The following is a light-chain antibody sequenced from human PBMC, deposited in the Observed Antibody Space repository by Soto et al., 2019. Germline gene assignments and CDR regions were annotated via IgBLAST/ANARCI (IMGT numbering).Light chain of an antibody. Sequence: QSALTQPASVSGSPGQSITISCTGTSSDVGGYNYVSWYQQHPGKAPKLMIYEVSNRPSGVSNRFSGSKPGNTASLTISGLQAEDEADYYCTSKTSSTYVVFGGGTQLTVL. CDR1: SSDVGGYNY. V-gene: IGLV2-14*01. J-gene: IGLJ2*01. CDR3: TSKTSSTYVV. CDR2: EVS.